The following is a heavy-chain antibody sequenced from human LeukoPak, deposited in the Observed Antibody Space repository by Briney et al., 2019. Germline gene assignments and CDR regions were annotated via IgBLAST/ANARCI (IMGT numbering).Heavy chain of an antibody. CDR3: ATAPREAMVRGVPLDY. Sequence: ASVKVSCKVSGYTLTELSMHWVRQAPGKGLEWMGGFDPEDGETIYAQKFQGRVTMTEDTSTDTAYMELSSLRSEDTAVYYCATAPREAMVRGVPLDYWGQGTLVTVSS. J-gene: IGHJ4*02. V-gene: IGHV1-24*01. CDR1: GYTLTELS. D-gene: IGHD3-10*01. CDR2: FDPEDGET.